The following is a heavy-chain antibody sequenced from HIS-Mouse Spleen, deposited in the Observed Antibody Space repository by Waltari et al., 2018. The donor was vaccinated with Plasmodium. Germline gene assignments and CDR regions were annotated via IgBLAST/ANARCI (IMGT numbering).Heavy chain of an antibody. Sequence: EVQLVESGGGLVKPGGSLRLSCAASGFPLRSFTSNWVRQAPGKGLEWVSSISSSSSYIYYADSVKGRFTISRDNAKNSLYLQMNSLRAEDTAVYYCARDPPLSITGDLDAFDIWGQGTMVTVSS. CDR1: GFPLRSFT. V-gene: IGHV3-21*01. CDR3: ARDPPLSITGDLDAFDI. CDR2: ISSSSSYI. D-gene: IGHD7-27*01. J-gene: IGHJ3*02.